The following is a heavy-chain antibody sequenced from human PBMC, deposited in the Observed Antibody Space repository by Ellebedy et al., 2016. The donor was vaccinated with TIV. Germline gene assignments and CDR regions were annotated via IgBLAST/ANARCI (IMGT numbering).Heavy chain of an antibody. D-gene: IGHD3-9*01. CDR2: ITWNSDRI. CDR1: GFLFRDFA. Sequence: GGSLRLSXEASGFLFRDFAMYWVRQAPGKGLEWVSGITWNSDRIAYADSVEGRFTISRDNAKNSLFLQMHSLRVEDTALYYCAKKGYDSLTGYYDGMDVWGQGTTVTVSS. V-gene: IGHV3-9*01. J-gene: IGHJ6*01. CDR3: AKKGYDSLTGYYDGMDV.